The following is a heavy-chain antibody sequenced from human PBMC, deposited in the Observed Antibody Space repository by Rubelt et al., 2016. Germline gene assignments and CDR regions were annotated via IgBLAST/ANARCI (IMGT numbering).Heavy chain of an antibody. V-gene: IGHV3-30*04. CDR1: GFTFSSYA. D-gene: IGHD3-22*01. CDR3: ARGNGYYAAEY. J-gene: IGHJ4*02. Sequence: QVQLVESGGGVVQPGRSLRLSCAASGFTFSSYAMHWVRQAPGKGLEWVAVISYDGSNKYYADSVKGRFTISRDNSKNTLYLQMNSLRAEDTAVYYCARGNGYYAAEYWGQGTLVTVSS. CDR2: ISYDGSNK.